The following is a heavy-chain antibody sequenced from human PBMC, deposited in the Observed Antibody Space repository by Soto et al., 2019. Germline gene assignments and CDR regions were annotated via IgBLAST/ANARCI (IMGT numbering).Heavy chain of an antibody. J-gene: IGHJ6*02. CDR1: GFTFSTYA. CDR3: AKDQYSSYYYGSGSYGYYYGMDV. Sequence: GSLRLSCAASGFTFSTYAMSWVRQAAGKGLEWGSAISGSGGSTYYADSVKGRFTISRDNSKTTLYLQMTSLRAEDTAVYYCAKDQYSSYYYGSGSYGYYYGMDVWGQGTTVTVSS. CDR2: ISGSGGST. D-gene: IGHD3-10*01. V-gene: IGHV3-23*01.